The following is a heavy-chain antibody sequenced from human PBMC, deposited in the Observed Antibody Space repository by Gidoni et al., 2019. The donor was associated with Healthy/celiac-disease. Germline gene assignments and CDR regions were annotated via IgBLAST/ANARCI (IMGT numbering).Heavy chain of an antibody. CDR1: GGSFSGYY. D-gene: IGHD3-22*01. Sequence: QVQLQQRGAGLLKPSETLSLTCAVYGGSFSGYYWSWIRQPPGKGLEWIGEINHSGSTNYNPSLKSRVTISVDTSKNQFSLKLSSVTAADTAVYYCARAQARDYYDSSGYEDYWGQGTLVTVSS. V-gene: IGHV4-34*01. CDR3: ARAQARDYYDSSGYEDY. J-gene: IGHJ4*02. CDR2: INHSGST.